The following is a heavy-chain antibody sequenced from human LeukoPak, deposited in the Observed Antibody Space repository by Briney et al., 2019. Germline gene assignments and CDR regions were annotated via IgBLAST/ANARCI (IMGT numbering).Heavy chain of an antibody. Sequence: PSETLSLTCAVYGGSFSGYYWSWIRQPPGKGLEWIGEINHRGSTNYNPSLKSRVTISVDTSKNQFSLKLSSVTAADTAVYYCAREDYDSSGRPFDYWGQGTLVTVSS. CDR1: GGSFSGYY. CDR3: AREDYDSSGRPFDY. V-gene: IGHV4-34*01. D-gene: IGHD3-22*01. J-gene: IGHJ4*02. CDR2: INHRGST.